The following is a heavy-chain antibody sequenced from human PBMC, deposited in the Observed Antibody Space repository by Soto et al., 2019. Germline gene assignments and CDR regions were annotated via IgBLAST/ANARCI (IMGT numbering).Heavy chain of an antibody. Sequence: PGGSLRLSCAASGFTFSSYSMNWVRQAPGKGLEWASYISSSSNTIYYADSVKGRFTISRDNAKNSLYLQMTSLRAEDTAMYFCARSRDGYNHGLNSWGQGTLVTVSS. J-gene: IGHJ4*02. CDR3: ARSRDGYNHGLNS. D-gene: IGHD5-12*01. CDR1: GFTFSSYS. CDR2: ISSSSNTI. V-gene: IGHV3-48*01.